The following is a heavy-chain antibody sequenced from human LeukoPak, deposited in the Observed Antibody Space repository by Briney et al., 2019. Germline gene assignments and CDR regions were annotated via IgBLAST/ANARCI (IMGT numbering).Heavy chain of an antibody. CDR3: ASDFTGHDDY. CDR2: MNTDGSTT. V-gene: IGHV3-74*01. Sequence: GGSLRLSCVASGFTFSRYWMHWVRQAPGKRLVWVSRMNTDGSTTDYADSVKGRFTISRDNAKNTLYLQMNSLGVEDPAVYFCASDFTGHDDYWGQGSQVTVSS. D-gene: IGHD2-8*02. J-gene: IGHJ4*02. CDR1: GFTFSRYW.